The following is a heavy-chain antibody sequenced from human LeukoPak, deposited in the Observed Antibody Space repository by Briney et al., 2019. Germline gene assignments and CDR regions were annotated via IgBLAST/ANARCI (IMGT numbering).Heavy chain of an antibody. Sequence: SQTLSLTCTVSGDPLSSGTYYWNWIRQPPGKRLEWIGRVYTSGSTNYNLSLKSRVTISLDTSNNQFSLKLTSVTAADTAVYYCASGYSYGYQFDYWGQGTLVTVSS. J-gene: IGHJ4*02. CDR2: VYTSGST. CDR1: GDPLSSGTYY. CDR3: ASGYSYGYQFDY. V-gene: IGHV4-61*02. D-gene: IGHD5-18*01.